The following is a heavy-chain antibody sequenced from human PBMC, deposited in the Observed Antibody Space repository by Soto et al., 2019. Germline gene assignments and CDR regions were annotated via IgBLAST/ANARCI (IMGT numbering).Heavy chain of an antibody. Sequence: EVQLVESGGGLVKPGGSLRLSCAASGFTFSSYSMNWVRQAPGKGLEWVSSISSSSSYIYYADSVKGRFTISRDNAKNSLYLPMNSLSAEDTAVYYCARDTRPYDFGRSDAFDIWGQGTMVTVSS. J-gene: IGHJ3*02. D-gene: IGHD3-3*01. CDR1: GFTFSSYS. CDR2: ISSSSSYI. V-gene: IGHV3-21*01. CDR3: ARDTRPYDFGRSDAFDI.